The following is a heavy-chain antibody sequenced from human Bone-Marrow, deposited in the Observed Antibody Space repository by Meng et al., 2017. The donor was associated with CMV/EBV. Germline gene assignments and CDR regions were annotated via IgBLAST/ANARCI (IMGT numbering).Heavy chain of an antibody. Sequence: SETLSLTCTVSGYSISSGYYWGWIRQPPGKGLEWIGSIYHSGSTYYNPSLKSRVTISVDTSKNQFSLKLSSVTAADTAVYYCARDPAYYYGSGSYPFWYFDLWGRGTLVTVSS. J-gene: IGHJ2*01. CDR3: ARDPAYYYGSGSYPFWYFDL. CDR2: IYHSGST. D-gene: IGHD3-10*01. V-gene: IGHV4-38-2*02. CDR1: GYSISSGYY.